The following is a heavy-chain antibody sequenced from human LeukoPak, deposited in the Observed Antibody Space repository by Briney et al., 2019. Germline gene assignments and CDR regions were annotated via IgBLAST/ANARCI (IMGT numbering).Heavy chain of an antibody. D-gene: IGHD3-10*01. CDR2: IWHDASHT. V-gene: IGHV3-33*01. CDR3: AREISGSGSYPDY. CDR1: GFSFSTYA. Sequence: GGSLRLSCAASGFSFSTYAMHWVRQAPGKGLEWVALIWHDASHTFYTDSVKGRFTISRDNSKNTVYLQMNSLGGEDTAVYYCAREISGSGSYPDYWGQGTLVTVSS. J-gene: IGHJ4*02.